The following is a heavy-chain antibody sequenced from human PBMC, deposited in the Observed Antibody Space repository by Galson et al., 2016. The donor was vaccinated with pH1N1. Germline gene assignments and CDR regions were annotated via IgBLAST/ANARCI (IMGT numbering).Heavy chain of an antibody. J-gene: IGHJ3*02. CDR3: ARDAAHSGTYYVAFDT. D-gene: IGHD1-26*01. V-gene: IGHV4-34*01. Sequence: SETLSLTCAVYGGSFSTSSWGWIRQPPGKGLEWIGEINHSGSATYNASLKSRVTISIDTSKNQFSLNLHSVTAADTAVYYCARDAAHSGTYYVAFDTWGQGTIVTVSS. CDR2: INHSGSA. CDR1: GGSFSTSS.